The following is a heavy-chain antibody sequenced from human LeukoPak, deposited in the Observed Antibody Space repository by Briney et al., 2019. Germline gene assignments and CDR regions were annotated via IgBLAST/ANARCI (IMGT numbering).Heavy chain of an antibody. CDR2: IIPIFGTA. CDR1: GGTFSSYA. Sequence: ASVKVSCKASGGTFSSYAISWVRQAPGQGLEWMGGIIPIFGTANYAQKFQGRVTITTDESTSTAYMELSSLRFEDTAVYYCAREDTVTTGYFQHWGQGTLVTVSS. V-gene: IGHV1-69*05. CDR3: AREDTVTTGYFQH. J-gene: IGHJ1*01. D-gene: IGHD4-17*01.